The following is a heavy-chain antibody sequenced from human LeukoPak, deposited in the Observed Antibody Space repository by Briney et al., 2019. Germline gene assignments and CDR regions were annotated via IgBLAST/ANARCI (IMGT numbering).Heavy chain of an antibody. CDR3: ARIYYYDSSGLAHDYYYYMDV. Sequence: ASVKVSCKASGYTFTGYYMHWVRQASGQGLEWMGRINPNSGGTNYAQKFQGRVTMTRDTSISTAYMELSRLRSDDTAVYYCARIYYYDSSGLAHDYYYYMDVWGKGTTVTVSS. CDR2: INPNSGGT. J-gene: IGHJ6*03. V-gene: IGHV1-2*06. CDR1: GYTFTGYY. D-gene: IGHD3-22*01.